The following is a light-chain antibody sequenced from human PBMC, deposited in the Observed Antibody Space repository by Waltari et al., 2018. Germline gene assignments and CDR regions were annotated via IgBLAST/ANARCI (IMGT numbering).Light chain of an antibody. CDR2: GAS. Sequence: QSPGTLSLSPGERATLSCRASQSVSSSYLAWYQQKPGQAPRLLIYGASSRATGIPDRFSGSGSGTDFTLTISRLEPEDFAVYYCQQYGSSPRTFGQGTKVEIK. CDR3: QQYGSSPRT. CDR1: QSVSSSY. V-gene: IGKV3-20*01. J-gene: IGKJ1*01.